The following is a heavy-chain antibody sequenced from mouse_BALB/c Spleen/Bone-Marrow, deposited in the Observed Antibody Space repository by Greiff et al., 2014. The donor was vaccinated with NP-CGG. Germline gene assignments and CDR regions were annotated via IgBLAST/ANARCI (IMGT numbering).Heavy chain of an antibody. J-gene: IGHJ4*01. D-gene: IGHD2-1*01. Sequence: EVHLVESGGGLVKPGGSLKLSCAASGFTFSSYTMSWVRQTPEKRLEWVVTISSGGSYTYYPDSVKGRFTISRDNAKNTLYLQMSSLKSEDTAMYYCTRDGKGNYDYAMDYWGQGTSVTVSS. CDR2: ISSGGSYT. V-gene: IGHV5-6-4*01. CDR3: TRDGKGNYDYAMDY. CDR1: GFTFSSYT.